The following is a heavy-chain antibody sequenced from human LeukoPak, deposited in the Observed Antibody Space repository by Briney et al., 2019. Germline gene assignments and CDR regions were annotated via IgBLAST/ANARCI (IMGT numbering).Heavy chain of an antibody. CDR2: INHSGST. CDR1: GGSFSGYY. CDR3: ARESSTNYYYYYGMDV. Sequence: SETLSLTCAVYGGSFSGYYWSWIRQPPGKGLEWIGEINHSGSTNYNPSLKSRVTISVDTSKNPFSLKLSSVTAADTAVYYCARESSTNYYYYYGMDVWGQGTTVTVSS. J-gene: IGHJ6*02. D-gene: IGHD2-2*01. V-gene: IGHV4-34*01.